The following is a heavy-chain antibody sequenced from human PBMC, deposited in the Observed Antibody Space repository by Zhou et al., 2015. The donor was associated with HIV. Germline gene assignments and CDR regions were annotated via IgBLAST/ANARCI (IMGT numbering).Heavy chain of an antibody. D-gene: IGHD6-6*01. CDR3: VRDRGAARPDWRYFDL. CDR1: EYTFTNHD. J-gene: IGHJ2*01. Sequence: QVQLVQSGAEVKKPGASVKVSCKASEYTFTNHDINWVRQAAGQGLEWLGWMNPNTGNTAYAQKFQDRVTMTRNTSASTAYMELRSLRSEDTAVYYCVRDRGAARPDWRYFDLWGRGTLVTVSS. CDR2: MNPNTGNT. V-gene: IGHV1-8*01.